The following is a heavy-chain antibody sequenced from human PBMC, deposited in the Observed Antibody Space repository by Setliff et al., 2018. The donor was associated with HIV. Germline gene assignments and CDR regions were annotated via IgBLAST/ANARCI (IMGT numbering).Heavy chain of an antibody. D-gene: IGHD3-10*01. CDR3: ARDRKVRESGYMDV. V-gene: IGHV4-31*03. CDR1: GGPINSGAYY. CDR2: IYYSGST. J-gene: IGHJ6*03. Sequence: SETLSLTCTVSGGPINSGAYYWSWIRQYPGKGLEWIGYIYYSGSTYYKPSLKSRVTISVDTSKNQFSLKLSSVTAADTAIYYCARDRKVRESGYMDVWGKGTTVTRLL.